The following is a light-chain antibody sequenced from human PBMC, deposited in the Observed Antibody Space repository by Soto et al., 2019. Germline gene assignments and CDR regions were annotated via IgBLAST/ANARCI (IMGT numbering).Light chain of an antibody. CDR1: QTIYDY. CDR3: QQNFRPLLT. Sequence: DIQMTQSPSSLSASVGDRVTITCRASQTIYDYVTWFQQRPGKAPKVLIYGASTLQSGVPSRFSGSGSGTEFTLTISNFQPEDFATYYCQQNFRPLLTFGGGTKVDTK. J-gene: IGKJ4*01. V-gene: IGKV1-39*01. CDR2: GAS.